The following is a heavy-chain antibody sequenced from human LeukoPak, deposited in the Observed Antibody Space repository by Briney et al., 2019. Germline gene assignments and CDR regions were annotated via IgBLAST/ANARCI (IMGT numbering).Heavy chain of an antibody. CDR3: QMRAMVTVYFDY. Sequence: GGSLRLSCAASGFTFSSYAMSWVRQAPGKVLEWVSAISGSGGSTYYADSVKGRFTISRDNSKNTLYLQMNSLRAEDTAVYYCQMRAMVTVYFDYWGQGTLVTVSS. D-gene: IGHD5-18*01. CDR2: ISGSGGST. V-gene: IGHV3-23*01. J-gene: IGHJ4*02. CDR1: GFTFSSYA.